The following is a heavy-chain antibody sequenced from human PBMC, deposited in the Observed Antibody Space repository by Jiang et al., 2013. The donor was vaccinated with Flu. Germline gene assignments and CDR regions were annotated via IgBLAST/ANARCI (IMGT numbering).Heavy chain of an antibody. J-gene: IGHJ3*02. D-gene: IGHD3-16*01. V-gene: IGHV4-39*01. CDR3: ARLLYGVRAFDI. CDR1: GGSISSSSYY. Sequence: GPGLVKPSETLSLTCTVSGGSISSSSYYWGWIRQPPGKGLEWIGSIYYSGSTYYNPSLKSRVTISVDTSKNQFSLKLSSVTAADTAVYYCARLLYGVRAFDIWGQGTMVTVSS. CDR2: IYYSGST.